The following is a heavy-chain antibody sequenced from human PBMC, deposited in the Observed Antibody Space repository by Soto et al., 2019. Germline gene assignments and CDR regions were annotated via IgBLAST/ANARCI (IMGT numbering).Heavy chain of an antibody. CDR2: ISSSSSMI. V-gene: IGHV3-48*01. Sequence: PGGFLRLSYAASAFTFSSFSMNWVRQAQGKGLEWVSYISSSSSMIKYGDSVKGRFTISRDNAKNSLYLQMNSLRAEDTAVYYCARGGYCSSTSCNQNIIDYWGQGALVTVSS. CDR3: ARGGYCSSTSCNQNIIDY. CDR1: AFTFSSFS. D-gene: IGHD2-2*01. J-gene: IGHJ4*02.